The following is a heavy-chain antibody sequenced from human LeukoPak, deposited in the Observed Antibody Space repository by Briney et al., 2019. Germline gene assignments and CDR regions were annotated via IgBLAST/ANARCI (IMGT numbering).Heavy chain of an antibody. D-gene: IGHD2-15*01. Sequence: PGGSLRRSCAASRFTFSSYAMNWVRQAPGKGLEWVSTINGSGGSTYYSDSVKGRFTISRDNSKNTLYLQMNSLNAADTGVYSCAKQGYCSGGSCYPWYFDYWGQGTLVTVSS. CDR1: RFTFSSYA. V-gene: IGHV3-23*01. J-gene: IGHJ4*02. CDR3: AKQGYCSGGSCYPWYFDY. CDR2: INGSGGST.